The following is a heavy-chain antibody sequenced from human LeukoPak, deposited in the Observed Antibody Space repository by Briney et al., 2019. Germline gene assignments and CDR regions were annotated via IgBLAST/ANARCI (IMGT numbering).Heavy chain of an antibody. CDR1: GFTFSSYS. J-gene: IGHJ3*01. D-gene: IGHD1-14*01. CDR3: TTLISRKPPDV. CDR2: ISSSSSYI. V-gene: IGHV3-21*01. Sequence: MAGGSLRLSCAASGFTFSSYSMNWVRQAPGKGLEWVSSISSSSSYIYYADSVKGRFTISRDNAKNSLYLQMNSLRVEDTAMYYCTTLISRKPPDVWGQGIMVTVSA.